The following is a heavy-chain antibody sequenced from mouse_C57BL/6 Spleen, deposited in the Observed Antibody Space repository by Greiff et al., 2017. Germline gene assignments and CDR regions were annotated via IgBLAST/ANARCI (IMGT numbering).Heavy chain of an antibody. CDR2: ISDGGSYT. Sequence: EVMLVESGGGLVKPGGSLKLSCAASGFTFSSYAMSWVRQTPEKRLEWVATISDGGSYTYYPDNVKGRFTISRDNAKNNLYLQMSHLKSEDTAMYYCARDDYDVNFDVWGTGTTVTVSS. J-gene: IGHJ1*03. CDR1: GFTFSSYA. CDR3: ARDDYDVNFDV. D-gene: IGHD2-4*01. V-gene: IGHV5-4*01.